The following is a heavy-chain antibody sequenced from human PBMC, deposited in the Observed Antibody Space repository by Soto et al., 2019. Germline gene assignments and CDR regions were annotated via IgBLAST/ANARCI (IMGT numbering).Heavy chain of an antibody. Sequence: PSETLSLTCAVYGGSFSGYYWSWIRQSPGKGLEWIEEVNPTGSTKYNPSLKSRVTISVDTSKNQFSLNLNSVTAADTALYYCARSREQWLVDAFDIWGQGTMVTVSS. CDR3: ARSREQWLVDAFDI. J-gene: IGHJ3*02. D-gene: IGHD6-19*01. CDR1: GGSFSGYY. V-gene: IGHV4-34*01. CDR2: VNPTGST.